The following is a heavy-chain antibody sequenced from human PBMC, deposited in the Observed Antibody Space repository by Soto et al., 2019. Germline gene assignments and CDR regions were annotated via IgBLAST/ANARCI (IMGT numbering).Heavy chain of an antibody. CDR3: ARGGSSSDNGMDV. CDR2: ISSRSYTI. V-gene: IGHV3-48*02. J-gene: IGHJ6*02. CDR1: GFSFSTYS. Sequence: EVQLVESGGGLAQPGGSQRLSCAASGFSFSTYSMNWVRQAPGKGLEWVSYISSRSYTIYYIDSVKGRFTISRDNAKSSLYLQMNSLRDEDTAVYYCARGGSSSDNGMDVWGQGTTVTVSS. D-gene: IGHD6-6*01.